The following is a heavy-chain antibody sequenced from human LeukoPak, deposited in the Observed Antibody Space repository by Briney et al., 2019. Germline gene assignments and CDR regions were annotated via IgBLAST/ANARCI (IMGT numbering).Heavy chain of an antibody. V-gene: IGHV4-59*12. J-gene: IGHJ4*02. D-gene: IGHD6-19*01. Sequence: SETLSLTCTVSGGSISSYHWSWIRQPPGKGLECIGYIYYSGSTNYNPSLKSRVTISVDTSKNQFSLKLSSATAADTAVYYCARESAVAGLDYCGQGTLVTVSS. CDR3: ARESAVAGLDY. CDR1: GGSISSYH. CDR2: IYYSGST.